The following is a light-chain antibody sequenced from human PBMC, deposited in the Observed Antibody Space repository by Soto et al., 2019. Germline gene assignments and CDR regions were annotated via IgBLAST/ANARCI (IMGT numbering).Light chain of an antibody. J-gene: IGKJ5*01. V-gene: IGKV1-12*01. CDR2: DVS. Sequence: DNQLTQSPSSISASVGDRVTITCRASQAVNSWLAWFQQKPGMASKLVIYDVSSLQSGVPSRFSGSGSGTEFTLTISSLQPEDFATYYCQQSNNHPISFGQGTRLEIK. CDR1: QAVNSW. CDR3: QQSNNHPIS.